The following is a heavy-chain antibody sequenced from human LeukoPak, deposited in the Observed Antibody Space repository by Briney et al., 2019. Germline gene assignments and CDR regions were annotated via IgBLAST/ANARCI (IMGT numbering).Heavy chain of an antibody. V-gene: IGHV3-48*03. D-gene: IGHD6-6*01. CDR1: GFTFSSYE. CDR3: ASRASHYYYYYMDV. J-gene: IGHJ6*03. CDR2: ISSSGSTI. Sequence: PGGSLRLSCAASGFTFSSYEMNWVRQAPGKGLEGVSYISSSGSTIYYADSVKGRFTISRDNAKNSLYLQMNSLRAEDTAVYYCASRASHYYYYYMDVWGKGTTVTISS.